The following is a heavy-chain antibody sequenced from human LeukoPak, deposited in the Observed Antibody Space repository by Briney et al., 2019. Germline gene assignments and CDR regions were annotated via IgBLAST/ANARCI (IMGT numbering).Heavy chain of an antibody. CDR2: IYPGDSDN. CDR1: GYSFTSYW. CDR3: ARSEEYYYDSSGYYY. D-gene: IGHD3-22*01. J-gene: IGHJ4*02. V-gene: IGHV5-51*01. Sequence: PGASLKISCEGSGYSFTSYWIGWVRQLPGKVLELMGIIYPGDSDNRYSPSFQGPVTISTDKYLCTVYLQSMSPTATDTANFYRARSEEYYYDSSGYYYWGQGTLVTVSS.